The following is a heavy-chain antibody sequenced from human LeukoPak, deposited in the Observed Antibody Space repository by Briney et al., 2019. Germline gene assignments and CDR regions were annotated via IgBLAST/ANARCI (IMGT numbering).Heavy chain of an antibody. CDR2: INQSGST. CDR3: ARGYGSGSYFVY. V-gene: IGHV4-34*01. J-gene: IGHJ4*02. Sequence: SETLSLTCAVYGGSSSGYYWSWVRQPPGKGLEWIGEINQSGSTNQNPSLKSRVTISIDTSKNQFSLKLSSVTAADTAVYYCARGYGSGSYFVYWGQGTLVTVSS. D-gene: IGHD3-10*01. CDR1: GGSSSGYY.